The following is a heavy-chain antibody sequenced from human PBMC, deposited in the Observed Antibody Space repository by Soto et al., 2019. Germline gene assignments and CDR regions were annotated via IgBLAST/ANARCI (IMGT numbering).Heavy chain of an antibody. CDR3: ARDRDDDGSGNYYNRIDF. J-gene: IGHJ4*02. CDR1: GGIFSTYA. Sequence: QVQLVQSGAEVKKPGSSVKVSCTASGGIFSTYAISWLRQAPGQGLEWMGGIIPLFGTPNYAQRFQGRVTITADESTSTAYMELSRLRSEDTAVYYCARDRDDDGSGNYYNRIDFWGQGTMVTVSS. D-gene: IGHD3-10*01. CDR2: IIPLFGTP. V-gene: IGHV1-69*01.